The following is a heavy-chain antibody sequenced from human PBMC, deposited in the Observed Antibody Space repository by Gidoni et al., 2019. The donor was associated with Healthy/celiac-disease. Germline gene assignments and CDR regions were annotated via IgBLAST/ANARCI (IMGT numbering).Heavy chain of an antibody. CDR1: GFTFSSYA. Sequence: EVQLLESGRGLVQPGGSLSLSCAASGFTFSSYAMGLVRPAPGKGLEWVAAISGSGGSTYYADSVKGRFTISRDNSKNTLYLQMNSLRAEDTAVYYWAKDLTTGYSSGWYDPTYYYYYYGMDVWGQGTTVTVSS. CDR3: AKDLTTGYSSGWYDPTYYYYYYGMDV. V-gene: IGHV3-23*01. D-gene: IGHD6-19*01. J-gene: IGHJ6*02. CDR2: ISGSGGST.